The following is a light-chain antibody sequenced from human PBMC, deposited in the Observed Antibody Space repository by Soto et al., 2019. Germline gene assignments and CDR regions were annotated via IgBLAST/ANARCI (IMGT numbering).Light chain of an antibody. CDR2: NDY. CDR1: TSHVGSNL. J-gene: IGLJ2*01. Sequence: QSVLAQPPSASGTPGQRVTISCSGSTSHVGSNLASWYQQLPGSAPKLLIYNDYERPSGVPDRFSGSKSGTSASLGISGLRSEDEADYFCAVWDDSLSGVVFGGGTKVTVL. V-gene: IGLV1-47*02. CDR3: AVWDDSLSGVV.